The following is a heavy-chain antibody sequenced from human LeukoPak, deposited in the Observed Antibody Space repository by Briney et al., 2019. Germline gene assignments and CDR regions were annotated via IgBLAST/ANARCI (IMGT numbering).Heavy chain of an antibody. V-gene: IGHV5-51*01. CDR3: ARPGPTVRYFDY. J-gene: IGHJ4*02. Sequence: GESLKISCKVSGYSFTTYWIAWVRQMPGKGLEWMGIIYPGDSDTRCSPSFQGQVTISADKSISTAYLQWSSLKASDTAMYYCARPGPTVRYFDYWGQGTLVTVSS. D-gene: IGHD1-1*01. CDR2: IYPGDSDT. CDR1: GYSFTTYW.